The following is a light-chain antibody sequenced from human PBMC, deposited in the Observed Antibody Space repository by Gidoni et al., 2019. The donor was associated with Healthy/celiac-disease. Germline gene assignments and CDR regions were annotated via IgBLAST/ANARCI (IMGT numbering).Light chain of an antibody. J-gene: IGKJ1*01. CDR2: GAS. CDR1: QSISSN. V-gene: IGKV3-15*01. Sequence: EIVMTQSPATLSVSPGERATPSCRASQSISSNLAWYQQKPGQAPRLLIYGASTRATGIPARFSGSGSGTEFTLTISSLQSEDFAVYYCQQYNNWPPGAWTFGQGTRVEIK. CDR3: QQYNNWPPGAWT.